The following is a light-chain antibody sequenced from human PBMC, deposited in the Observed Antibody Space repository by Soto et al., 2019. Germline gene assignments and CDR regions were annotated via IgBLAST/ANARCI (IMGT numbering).Light chain of an antibody. J-gene: IGLJ2*01. V-gene: IGLV2-14*01. CDR2: DVS. CDR1: SSDVGGYNY. CDR3: SSYTRSSTYVV. Sequence: QSALTQPASVSGSPGQSITISCTGTSSDVGGYNYVSWYQQHPGKAPKLMIYDVSNRPSGVSNRFSGSKSGNKASLTISGLQEEDEDDYYCSSYTRSSTYVVFGGGTKLTVL.